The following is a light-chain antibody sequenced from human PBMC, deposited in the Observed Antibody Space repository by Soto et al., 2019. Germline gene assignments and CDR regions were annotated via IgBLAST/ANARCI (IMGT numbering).Light chain of an antibody. CDR3: QQYSSSPLT. Sequence: EIVLTQSPGTLSLSPGERATLSCRTSQSVRSSHLAWYQQKPGQAPRLLIYGASSRATGIPDRFSGSGSGTDFTLTISRLEPEDFAVYHCQQYSSSPLTVGGGTKVEIK. CDR2: GAS. CDR1: QSVRSSH. J-gene: IGKJ4*01. V-gene: IGKV3-20*01.